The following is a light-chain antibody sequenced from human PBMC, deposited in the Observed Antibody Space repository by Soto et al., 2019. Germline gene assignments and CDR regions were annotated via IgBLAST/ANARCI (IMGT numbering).Light chain of an antibody. CDR1: SSDVGGYNY. Sequence: QSALTQPASVSGSPGQSITISCTGTSSDVGGYNYVSWYQQHPGKAPKLMIYEVSNRPSGVYNRFSGSKSGNTASLTISGLQAEDEADYYCSSYTSSSTLVFGGGTKLTV. J-gene: IGLJ2*01. CDR3: SSYTSSSTLV. V-gene: IGLV2-14*01. CDR2: EVS.